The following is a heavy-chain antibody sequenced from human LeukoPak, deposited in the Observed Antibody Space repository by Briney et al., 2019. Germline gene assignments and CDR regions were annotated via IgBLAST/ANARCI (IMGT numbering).Heavy chain of an antibody. CDR2: FYHSEST. D-gene: IGHD2-2*01. J-gene: IGHJ6*03. CDR3: ARTTEGYCSRTSCYGGDYYYYMDV. CDR1: GYFIRSGFY. V-gene: IGHV4-38-2*02. Sequence: PSETLSLTCTVSGYFIRSGFYWGWIRQPPGKGLEWIGSFYHSESTYYNPSLESRVTISLDTSKNQFSLKLSSVTAADTAVYYCARTTEGYCSRTSCYGGDYYYYMDVWGKGTTVTVSS.